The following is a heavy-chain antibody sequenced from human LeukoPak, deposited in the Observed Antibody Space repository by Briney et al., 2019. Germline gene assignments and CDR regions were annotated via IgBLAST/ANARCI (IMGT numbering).Heavy chain of an antibody. CDR2: INTSGGST. CDR1: GYRFTSYY. D-gene: IGHD5-24*01. Sequence: ASVKVSCKASGYRFTSYYMHWIRQAPGQGLEWMGVINTSGGSTSCEQKFQDRVTMTRDTSTSTVYMELSSLRSEDTAVYYCARGSRWLGDYWGQGTLVTVSS. V-gene: IGHV1-46*01. CDR3: ARGSRWLGDY. J-gene: IGHJ4*02.